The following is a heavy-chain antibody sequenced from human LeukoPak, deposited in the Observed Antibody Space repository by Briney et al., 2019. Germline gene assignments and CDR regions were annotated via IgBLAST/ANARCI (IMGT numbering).Heavy chain of an antibody. V-gene: IGHV4-59*01. Sequence: NPSETLSLTCTVSGGSISSYYWSWIRQPPGKGLEWIGYIYYSGSTNYNPSLKSRVTISVDTSKNQFSLKLSSVPAADPAVYYCARAMISDAFDIWGQGTMVTVSS. D-gene: IGHD3-22*01. CDR3: ARAMISDAFDI. CDR2: IYYSGST. J-gene: IGHJ3*02. CDR1: GGSISSYY.